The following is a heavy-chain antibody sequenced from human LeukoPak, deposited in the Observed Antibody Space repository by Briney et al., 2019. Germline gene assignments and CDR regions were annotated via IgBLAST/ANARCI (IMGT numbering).Heavy chain of an antibody. CDR1: GFNFGIYG. J-gene: IGHJ4*02. Sequence: GGSLRLSCTASGFNFGIYGMHWVRQAPGKGLEWVAVMWDDGTNEYYVESVKGRFTISRDNAKNSLYLQMNSLRAEDTAVYYCARDVPFRDWGQGTLVTVSS. V-gene: IGHV3-33*01. CDR3: ARDVPFRD. CDR2: MWDDGTNE.